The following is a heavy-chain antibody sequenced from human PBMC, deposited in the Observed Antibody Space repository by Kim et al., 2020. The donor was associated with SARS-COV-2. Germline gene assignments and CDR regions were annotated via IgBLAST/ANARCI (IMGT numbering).Heavy chain of an antibody. CDR2: IYYSGST. V-gene: IGHV4-31*03. CDR3: ASFRDTTVTTNDY. CDR1: GGSISSGGYY. J-gene: IGHJ4*02. D-gene: IGHD4-17*01. Sequence: SETLSLTCTVSGGSISSGGYYWSWIRQHPGKGLEWIGYIYYSGSTYYNPSLKSRVTISVDMSKNQFSLKLSSVTAADTAVYYCASFRDTTVTTNDYWGQGTLVTVSS.